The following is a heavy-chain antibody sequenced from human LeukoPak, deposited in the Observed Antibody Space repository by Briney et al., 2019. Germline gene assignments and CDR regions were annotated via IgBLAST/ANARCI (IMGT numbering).Heavy chain of an antibody. J-gene: IGHJ5*02. CDR3: ARGVMITFGGVIASNWFDP. Sequence: ASVKVSCKASGYTFTGYYMHWVRQAPGQRLEWMGWINAGNGNTKYSQEFQGRVTITRDTSASTAYMELSSLRSEDMAVYYCARGVMITFGGVIASNWFDPWGQGTLVTVSS. CDR2: INAGNGNT. CDR1: GYTFTGYY. V-gene: IGHV1-3*03. D-gene: IGHD3-16*02.